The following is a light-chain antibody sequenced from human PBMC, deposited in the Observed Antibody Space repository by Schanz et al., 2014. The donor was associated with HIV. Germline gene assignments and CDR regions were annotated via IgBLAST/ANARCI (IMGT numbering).Light chain of an antibody. CDR1: QSVSNNY. V-gene: IGKV3-20*01. J-gene: IGKJ1*01. Sequence: ETVLTQSPGTLSLSPGERATLSCRASQSVSNNYLAWYQQKAGQAPRLLIYGASSRATGIPDRFSGSGSGTDFTLSVSRLEPEDFAVYYCQQYGSSPWTFGQGTKVEIK. CDR2: GAS. CDR3: QQYGSSPWT.